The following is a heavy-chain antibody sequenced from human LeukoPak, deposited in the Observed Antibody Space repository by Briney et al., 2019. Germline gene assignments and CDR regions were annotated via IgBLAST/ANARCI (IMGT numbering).Heavy chain of an antibody. CDR2: ISGSGGST. D-gene: IGHD5-18*01. CDR3: AKDGGYSYGYFSGRVGFDY. V-gene: IGHV3-23*01. J-gene: IGHJ4*02. CDR1: GFTFSSYA. Sequence: GGSLRLSCAASGFTFSSYAMSWVRQAPGKGLEWVSAISGSGGSTYYADSVEGRFTISRDNSKNTLYLQMNSLRAEDTAVYYCAKDGGYSYGYFSGRVGFDYWGQGTLVTVSS.